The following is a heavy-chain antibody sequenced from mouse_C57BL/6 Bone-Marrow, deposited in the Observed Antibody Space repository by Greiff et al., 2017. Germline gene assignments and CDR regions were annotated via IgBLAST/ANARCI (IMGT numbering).Heavy chain of an antibody. CDR3: ARSGTAQAAWFAY. CDR2: IHPNSGST. CDR1: GYTFTSYW. D-gene: IGHD3-2*02. Sequence: VKLQQPGAELVKPGASVKLSCKASGYTFTSYWMHWVKQRPGQGLEWIGMIHPNSGSTNYNEKFKSKATLTVDKSSSTAYMQLSSLTSEDSAVYYGARSGTAQAAWFAYWGQGTLVTVSA. J-gene: IGHJ3*01. V-gene: IGHV1-64*01.